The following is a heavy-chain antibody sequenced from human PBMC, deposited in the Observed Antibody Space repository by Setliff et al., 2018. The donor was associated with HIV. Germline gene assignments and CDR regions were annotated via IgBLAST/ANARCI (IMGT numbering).Heavy chain of an antibody. Sequence: PGGSLRLSCAASGFTFSNYAMHWVRQAPGKGLEWVALISFDGSNKLNADSVKGRFTISRDNAKNTLFLQMNSLTVEDTAFYYCARGRVPGNYWGQGTLGTVSS. CDR3: ARGRVPGNY. D-gene: IGHD2-2*01. CDR2: ISFDGSNK. V-gene: IGHV3-30*04. CDR1: GFTFSNYA. J-gene: IGHJ4*02.